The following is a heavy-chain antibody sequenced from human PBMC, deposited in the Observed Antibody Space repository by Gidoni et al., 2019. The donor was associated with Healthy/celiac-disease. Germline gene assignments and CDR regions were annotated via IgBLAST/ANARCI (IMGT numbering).Heavy chain of an antibody. Sequence: QVQLQESGPGLVKPSETLSLTCTVSGGSISSYYWSWIRQPPGKGLEWIGYIYYSGSTNYNPSLKSRVTISVDTSKNQFSLKLSSVTAADTAVYYCARDIARGYLDYWGQGTLVTVSS. CDR1: GGSISSYY. CDR3: ARDIARGYLDY. CDR2: IYYSGST. D-gene: IGHD3-16*01. J-gene: IGHJ4*02. V-gene: IGHV4-59*01.